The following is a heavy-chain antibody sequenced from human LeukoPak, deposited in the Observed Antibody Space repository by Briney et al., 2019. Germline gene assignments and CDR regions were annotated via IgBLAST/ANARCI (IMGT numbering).Heavy chain of an antibody. Sequence: PSETLSLTCTVSGGSISSYYWSWIRQPPGKGLEWIGYIYYSGSTNYNPSLKSRVTISVDTSKNQFSLKLSSVTAADTAVYYCARASPMVRGVIALGFDPWGQGTLVTVSS. CDR1: GGSISSYY. CDR3: ARASPMVRGVIALGFDP. CDR2: IYYSGST. D-gene: IGHD3-10*01. J-gene: IGHJ5*02. V-gene: IGHV4-59*01.